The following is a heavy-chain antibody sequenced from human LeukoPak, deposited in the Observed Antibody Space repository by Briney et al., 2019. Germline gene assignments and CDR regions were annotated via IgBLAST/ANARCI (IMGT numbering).Heavy chain of an antibody. Sequence: GGSLRLSCAASGFTFDDYGMSWVRQAPGKGLEWVSSISSSSSYIYYADSVKGRFTISRDNAKNSLYLQMNSLRAEDTAVYYCARDRDYYDSSGYFTSPFDYWGQGTLVTVSS. CDR1: GFTFDDYG. CDR3: ARDRDYYDSSGYFTSPFDY. D-gene: IGHD3-22*01. J-gene: IGHJ4*02. V-gene: IGHV3-21*01. CDR2: ISSSSSYI.